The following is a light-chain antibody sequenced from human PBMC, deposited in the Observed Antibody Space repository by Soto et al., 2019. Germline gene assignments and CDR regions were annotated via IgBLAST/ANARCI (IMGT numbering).Light chain of an antibody. J-gene: IGLJ2*01. V-gene: IGLV2-14*01. CDR2: DVS. Sequence: QSALTQPASVSGSPGQSITISCTGTSSDVGGYNYVSWYQQHPGKAPKLMIYDVSNRPSGVSNRFSGSKSGNTASLTISGLQAEDEADYYCSSYTSSSTLEFGGGTNFTVL. CDR3: SSYTSSSTLE. CDR1: SSDVGGYNY.